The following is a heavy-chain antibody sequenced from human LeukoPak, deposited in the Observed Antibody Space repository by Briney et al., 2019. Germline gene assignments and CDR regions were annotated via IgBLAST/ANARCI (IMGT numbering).Heavy chain of an antibody. V-gene: IGHV3-30*04. CDR3: ARVGVGAARPSSRAGIDY. D-gene: IGHD6-6*01. Sequence: GGSLRLSCAASGFTFSSYAMHWVRQAPGKGLEWVAVISYDGSNKYYADSVKGRFTISRDNSKNTLYLQMNSLRAEDTAVYYCARVGVGAARPSSRAGIDYWGQGTLVTVSS. CDR2: ISYDGSNK. CDR1: GFTFSSYA. J-gene: IGHJ4*02.